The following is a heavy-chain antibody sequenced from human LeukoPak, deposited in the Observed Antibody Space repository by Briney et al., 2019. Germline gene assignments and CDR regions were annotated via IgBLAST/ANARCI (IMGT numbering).Heavy chain of an antibody. CDR3: AKEGYYDFWSGYPIAPIDY. CDR1: GFTFSSYW. Sequence: GGSLRLSCAASGFTFSSYWMSWVRQAPGKGLEWVANIKQDGSEKYYVDSVKGRFTISRDNAKNSLYLQMNSLRAEDTAVYYCAKEGYYDFWSGYPIAPIDYWGQGTLVTVSS. D-gene: IGHD3-3*01. V-gene: IGHV3-7*03. CDR2: IKQDGSEK. J-gene: IGHJ4*02.